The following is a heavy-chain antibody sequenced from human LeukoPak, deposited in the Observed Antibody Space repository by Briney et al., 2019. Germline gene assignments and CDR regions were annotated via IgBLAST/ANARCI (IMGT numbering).Heavy chain of an antibody. Sequence: GGSLRLSCAASGFTFSSYSMNWVRQAPGKGLEWVSSISSSSSYIYYADSVKGRFTISRDNAKNSLYLQMNSLRAEDTAVYYCARDNDYGGNDDYWGQGTLVTVSS. V-gene: IGHV3-21*04. CDR1: GFTFSSYS. J-gene: IGHJ4*02. CDR2: ISSSSSYI. CDR3: ARDNDYGGNDDY. D-gene: IGHD4-23*01.